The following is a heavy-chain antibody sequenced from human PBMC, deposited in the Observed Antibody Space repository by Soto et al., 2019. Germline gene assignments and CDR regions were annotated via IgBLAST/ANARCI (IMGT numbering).Heavy chain of an antibody. J-gene: IGHJ4*02. CDR1: GGSISSGDYY. Sequence: SETLSLTCTVSGGSISSGDYYWSWIRQPPGKGLEWIGYIYYSGSTYYNPSLKSRVTISVDTSKNQFSLKLSSVTAADTAVYYCARGSYYYDSRGYYHYWGQGNLVTVS. V-gene: IGHV4-30-4*01. D-gene: IGHD3-22*01. CDR2: IYYSGST. CDR3: ARGSYYYDSRGYYHY.